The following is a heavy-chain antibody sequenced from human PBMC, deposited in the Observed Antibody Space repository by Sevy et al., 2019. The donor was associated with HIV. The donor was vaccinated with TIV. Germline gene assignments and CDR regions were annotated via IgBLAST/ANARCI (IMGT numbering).Heavy chain of an antibody. CDR2: ISSSSSYI. D-gene: IGHD3-22*01. CDR1: GFTFSSYS. J-gene: IGHJ4*02. CDR3: ATGKVNYYDSSFARV. V-gene: IGHV3-21*01. Sequence: GGSLRLSCAASGFTFSSYSMNWVRQAPGKGLEWVSSISSSSSYIYYADSVKGRFTISRDNAKNSLYLQMNSLRAEDTAVYYCATGKVNYYDSSFARVWGQGTLLTVSS.